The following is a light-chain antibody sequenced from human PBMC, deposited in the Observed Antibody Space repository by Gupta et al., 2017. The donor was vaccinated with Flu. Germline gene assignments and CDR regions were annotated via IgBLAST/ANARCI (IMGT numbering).Light chain of an antibody. Sequence: PATLSLSPGERATLSCRASQSVSSYLAWYQQKPGQAPRLLVYDASNRATGIPARFGGSGSGTDFTLTISSLEPEDFAVYYCQQRSNWPLTFGPGTKVDIK. CDR2: DAS. CDR3: QQRSNWPLT. J-gene: IGKJ3*01. V-gene: IGKV3-11*01. CDR1: QSVSSY.